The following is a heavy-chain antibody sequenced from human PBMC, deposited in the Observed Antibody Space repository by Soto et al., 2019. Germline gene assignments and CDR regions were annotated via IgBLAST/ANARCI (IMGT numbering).Heavy chain of an antibody. CDR1: GYTFTSYD. V-gene: IGHV1-8*01. D-gene: IGHD3-3*01. CDR2: MNPNSGNT. Sequence: ASVKVSCKASGYTFTSYDINWVRQATGQGLGWMGWMNPNSGNTGYAQKFQGRVTMTRNTSISTAYMELSSLRSEDTAVYYCARGQGYDFWSGYLWFDPWGQGTLVTVSS. CDR3: ARGQGYDFWSGYLWFDP. J-gene: IGHJ5*02.